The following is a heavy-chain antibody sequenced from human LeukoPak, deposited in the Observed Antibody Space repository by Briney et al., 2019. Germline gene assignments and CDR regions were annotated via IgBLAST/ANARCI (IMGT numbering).Heavy chain of an antibody. V-gene: IGHV3-21*01. Sequence: GGSLRLSCAASGFTFSSYSMNWVRQAPGKGLEWVSSISSSSSYIYYADSVKGRFTISRDNAKNSLYLQMNSLRAEDTAVYYCARDHYGSGSYYLLYYFDYWGQGTLVTVSS. CDR3: ARDHYGSGSYYLLYYFDY. J-gene: IGHJ4*02. CDR2: ISSSSSYI. CDR1: GFTFSSYS. D-gene: IGHD3-10*01.